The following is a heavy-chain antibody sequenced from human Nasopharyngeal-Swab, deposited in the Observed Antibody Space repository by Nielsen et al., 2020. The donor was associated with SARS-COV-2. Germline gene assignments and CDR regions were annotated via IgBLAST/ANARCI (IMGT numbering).Heavy chain of an antibody. CDR2: IGDKDHNYAT. CDR3: TTDFYFDY. Sequence: VRQMHGKGLEWVGRIGDKDHNYATTYGASVQGRFTISRDDSKNTAFLQMDSLKTEDTALYYCTTDFYFDYWGQGTLVTVSS. J-gene: IGHJ4*02. V-gene: IGHV3-73*01.